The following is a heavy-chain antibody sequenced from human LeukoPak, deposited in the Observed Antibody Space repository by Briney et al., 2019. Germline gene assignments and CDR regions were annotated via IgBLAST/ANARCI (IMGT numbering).Heavy chain of an antibody. Sequence: SETLSLTCTVSGYSISSGYYWGWIRQPPGKGLEWIGSIYHSGSTYYNPSLKSRVTISVDTSKNQFSLKLSSVTAADTAVYYCASGAYSSWYPWYFDYWGQGTLVTVSS. J-gene: IGHJ4*02. V-gene: IGHV4-38-2*02. CDR2: IYHSGST. CDR1: GYSISSGYY. D-gene: IGHD6-13*01. CDR3: ASGAYSSWYPWYFDY.